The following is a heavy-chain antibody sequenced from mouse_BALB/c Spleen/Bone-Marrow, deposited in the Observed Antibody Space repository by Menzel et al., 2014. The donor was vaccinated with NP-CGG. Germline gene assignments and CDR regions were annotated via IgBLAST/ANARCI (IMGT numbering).Heavy chain of an antibody. Sequence: EVQRVESGGGLVQPGGSLRLSCATSGFTFTDYYMSWVRQPPGKALEWLVFIRNKANGYTTEYSASVKGRFTISRDNSQSILYLQMNTLRAEDSATYYCARDINDNYNWYFDVWGAGTTVTVSS. CDR1: GFTFTDYY. CDR2: IRNKANGYTT. J-gene: IGHJ1*01. D-gene: IGHD2-1*01. CDR3: ARDINDNYNWYFDV. V-gene: IGHV7-3*02.